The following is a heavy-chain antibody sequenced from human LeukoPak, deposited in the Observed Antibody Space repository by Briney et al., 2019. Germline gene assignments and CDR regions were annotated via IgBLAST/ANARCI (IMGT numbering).Heavy chain of an antibody. V-gene: IGHV3-48*04. CDR1: GFTFSSYS. J-gene: IGHJ6*02. CDR2: ISSSSSTI. Sequence: GGSLRLSCAASGFTFSSYSMNWVRQAPGKGLEWVSYISSSSSTIYYADSVKGRFTISRDNAKNSLYLQMNSLRAEDTAVYYCARDYDISTGYYVIYGMDVWGQGTTVTVSS. D-gene: IGHD3-9*01. CDR3: ARDYDISTGYYVIYGMDV.